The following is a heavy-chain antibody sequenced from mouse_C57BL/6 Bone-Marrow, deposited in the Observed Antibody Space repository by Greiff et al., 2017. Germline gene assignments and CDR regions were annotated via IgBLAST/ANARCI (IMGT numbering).Heavy chain of an antibody. CDR2: ISDGGSYT. CDR3: AREITTVVVPPRAY. V-gene: IGHV5-4*01. D-gene: IGHD1-1*01. CDR1: GFTFSSYA. J-gene: IGHJ3*01. Sequence: EVQGVESGGGLVKPGGSLKLSCAASGFTFSSYAMSWVRQTPEKRLEWVATISDGGSYTYYPDNVKGRFTISRDNAKNNLYLQMSHLKSEDTAMYYCAREITTVVVPPRAYWGQGTLVTVSA.